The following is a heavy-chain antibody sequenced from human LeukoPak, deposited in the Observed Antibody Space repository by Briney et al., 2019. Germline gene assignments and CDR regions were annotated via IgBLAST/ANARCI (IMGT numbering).Heavy chain of an antibody. V-gene: IGHV3-23*01. D-gene: IGHD2-2*01. CDR1: GFTFSSYG. J-gene: IGHJ4*02. Sequence: GGTLRLSCAASGFTFSSYGMSWVRQAPGKGLEWVSAISGSGGSTYYADSVKGRFTISRDNSKNTLYLQMNSLRAEDTAVYYCAKGKIVVVPAPVDCWGQGTLVTVSS. CDR2: ISGSGGST. CDR3: AKGKIVVVPAPVDC.